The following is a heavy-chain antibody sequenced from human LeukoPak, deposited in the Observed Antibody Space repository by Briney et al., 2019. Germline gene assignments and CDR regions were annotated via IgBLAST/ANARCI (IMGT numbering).Heavy chain of an antibody. CDR1: GYTFTSYA. V-gene: IGHV1-3*01. CDR3: AMDNYGDYASRWFDP. J-gene: IGHJ5*02. CDR2: INAGNGNT. D-gene: IGHD4-17*01. Sequence: ASVKVSCKASGYTFTSYAMHWVRQAPGQRLEWMGWINAGNGNTKYSQKFRGRVTITRDTSASTAYMELSSLRSEDTAVYYCAMDNYGDYASRWFDPWGQGTLVTVSS.